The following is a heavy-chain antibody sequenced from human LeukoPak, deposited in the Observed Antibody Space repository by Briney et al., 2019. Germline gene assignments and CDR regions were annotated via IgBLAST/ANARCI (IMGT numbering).Heavy chain of an antibody. CDR3: ARFAKGKTGTTNYFDY. J-gene: IGHJ4*02. CDR2: IYYSGST. V-gene: IGHV4-59*08. CDR1: GCSISSYY. D-gene: IGHD1-7*01. Sequence: SETLSLTCTVSGCSISSYYWSWIRQPPGKGLEWIGYIYYSGSTNYNPSLKSRVTISVDTSKNQFSLKLNSVTAADTALYYCARFAKGKTGTTNYFDYWGQGTLVTVSS.